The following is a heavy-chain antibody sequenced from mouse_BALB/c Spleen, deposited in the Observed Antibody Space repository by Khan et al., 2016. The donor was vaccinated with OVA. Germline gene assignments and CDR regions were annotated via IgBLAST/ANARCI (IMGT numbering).Heavy chain of an antibody. CDR3: TRGYDGDPFAF. D-gene: IGHD2-13*01. Sequence: EVELVESGGGLVKPGGSLKLSCEASGFTFSDYYMYWVRQTPEKRLEWVATISDGGSYIYYPDSVKGRFTISRDDVRNNLYLRMSGLKSEDTAMYYCTRGYDGDPFAFWGQGTLVTVSA. CDR1: GFTFSDYY. V-gene: IGHV5-4*02. CDR2: ISDGGSYI. J-gene: IGHJ3*01.